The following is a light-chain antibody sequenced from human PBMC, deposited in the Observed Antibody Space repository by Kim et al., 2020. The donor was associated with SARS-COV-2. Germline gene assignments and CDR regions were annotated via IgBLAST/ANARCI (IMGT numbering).Light chain of an antibody. CDR2: GAS. CDR1: QGISTY. CDR3: QQYYTFPFT. J-gene: IGKJ2*01. V-gene: IGKV1D-8*01. Sequence: GDRVTINCRVSQGISTYLAWYQKKPGKAPALLIYGASTLKGGVPSRFSGSRSGTDYTLTISCLQSEDFATYYCQQYYTFPFTFGQGTKLEI.